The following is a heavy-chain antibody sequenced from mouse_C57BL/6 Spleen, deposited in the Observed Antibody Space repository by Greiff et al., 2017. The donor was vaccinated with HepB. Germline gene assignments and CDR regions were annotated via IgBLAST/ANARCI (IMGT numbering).Heavy chain of an antibody. Sequence: EVKLQESGPGLVKPSQSLSLTCSVTGYSITSCYYWNWIRQFPGNKLEWMGYISYDGSNNYNPSLKNRISITRDTSKNQFFLKLNSVTTEDTATYYCARDGYYYGSSYGLGRGDYAMDYWGQGTSVTVSS. D-gene: IGHD1-1*01. CDR3: ARDGYYYGSSYGLGRGDYAMDY. CDR2: ISYDGSN. CDR1: GYSITSCYY. J-gene: IGHJ4*01. V-gene: IGHV3-6*01.